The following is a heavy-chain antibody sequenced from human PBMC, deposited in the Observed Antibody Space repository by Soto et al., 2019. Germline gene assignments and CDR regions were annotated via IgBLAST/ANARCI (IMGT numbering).Heavy chain of an antibody. CDR2: VSHSGST. CDR1: GFSISDAYY. Sequence: SETLSLTCAVSGFSISDAYYWGWIRQPPGKGLEWIGSVSHSGSTYYNPSLKSRVTISIDTSKNQFSLKLTSVTAADTAVYYCARAPVVVINNYFDYWGQGALVTVSS. D-gene: IGHD3-22*01. CDR3: ARAPVVVINNYFDY. V-gene: IGHV4-38-2*01. J-gene: IGHJ4*02.